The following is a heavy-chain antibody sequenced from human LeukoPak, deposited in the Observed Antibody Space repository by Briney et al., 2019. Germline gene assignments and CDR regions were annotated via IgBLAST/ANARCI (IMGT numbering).Heavy chain of an antibody. CDR1: GFTFSSYA. V-gene: IGHV3-23*01. D-gene: IGHD6-13*01. J-gene: IGHJ6*02. CDR2: ISGSGGST. CDR3: AKDPSSSWYVNYYYYGMDV. Sequence: PGRSLRLSCAASGFTFSSYAMHWVRQAPGKGLEWVSAISGSGGSTYYADSVKGRFTISRDNSKNTLYLQMNSLRAEDTAVYYCAKDPSSSWYVNYYYYGMDVWGQGTTVTVSS.